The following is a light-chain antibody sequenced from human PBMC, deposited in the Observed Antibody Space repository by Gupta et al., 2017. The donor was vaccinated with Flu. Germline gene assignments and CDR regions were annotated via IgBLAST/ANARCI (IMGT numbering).Light chain of an antibody. CDR2: DVS. J-gene: IGLJ2*01. CDR1: SSDVGGYNY. CDR3: CSYAGSPYVL. Sequence: QPRSVSGSPGPSVTISCTGTSSDVGGYNYVSWYQQHPGKAPKLMIYDVSKRPSWVPDRFSGSKSGNTASLTISGLQAEDEADYYCCSYAGSPYVLFGGGTKLTVL. V-gene: IGLV2-11*01.